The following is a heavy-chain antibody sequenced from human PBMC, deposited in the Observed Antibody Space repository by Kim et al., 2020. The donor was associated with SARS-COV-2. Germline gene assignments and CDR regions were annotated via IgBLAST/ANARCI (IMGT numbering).Heavy chain of an antibody. Sequence: ASVKVSCKASGYTFTSYYMHWVRQAPGQGLEWMGIINPSGGSTSYAQKFQGRVTMTRDTSTSTVYMELSSLRSEDTAVYYCARAGTADAGSSSEALDYWGQGTLVTVSS. V-gene: IGHV1-46*01. CDR2: INPSGGST. J-gene: IGHJ4*02. CDR1: GYTFTSYY. CDR3: ARAGTADAGSSSEALDY. D-gene: IGHD6-6*01.